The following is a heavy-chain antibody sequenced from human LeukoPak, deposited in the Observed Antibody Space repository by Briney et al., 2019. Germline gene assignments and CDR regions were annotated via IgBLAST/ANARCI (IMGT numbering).Heavy chain of an antibody. D-gene: IGHD6-13*01. V-gene: IGHV3-20*04. CDR2: INWNGGST. J-gene: IGHJ4*02. Sequence: GGSLRLSCAASGFTFDDYGMSWVRQAPGKGLEWVSGINWNGGSTGYADPVKGRFTISRDNAKNSLYLQMNSLRAKDTALYYCARANSSSWYRPFDYWGQGTLVTVSS. CDR3: ARANSSSWYRPFDY. CDR1: GFTFDDYG.